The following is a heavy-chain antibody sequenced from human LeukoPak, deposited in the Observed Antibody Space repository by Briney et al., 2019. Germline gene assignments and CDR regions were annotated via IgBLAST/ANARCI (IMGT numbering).Heavy chain of an antibody. J-gene: IGHJ4*02. CDR3: ARRGSKYSVNDFRPSIDY. CDR2: ISNSGST. V-gene: IGHV4-39*01. CDR1: GGSISSSSDY. Sequence: SETLSLTCTVSGGSISSSSDYWDWIRRPPEKGLEWIGSISNSGSTFYNPSLKSRVTISADTFKNQFSLKLSSVTAADTAVYYCARRGSKYSVNDFRPSIDYWGQGTLVTVSS. D-gene: IGHD5/OR15-5a*01.